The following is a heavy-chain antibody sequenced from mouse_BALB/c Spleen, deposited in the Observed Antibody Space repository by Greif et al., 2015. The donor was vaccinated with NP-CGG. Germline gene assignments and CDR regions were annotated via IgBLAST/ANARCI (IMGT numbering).Heavy chain of an antibody. J-gene: IGHJ1*01. CDR2: ISYSGST. CDR3: ASGNYWYFDV. V-gene: IGHV3-2*02. CDR1: GYSITSDYA. Sequence: EVKLMESGPGLVKPSQSLSLTCTVTGYSITSDYAWNWIRQFPGNKLEWMGYISYSGSTSYNPSLKSRISITRDTSKNQFFLQLNSVTTEDTATYYCASGNYWYFDVWGAGTTVTVSS. D-gene: IGHD2-1*01.